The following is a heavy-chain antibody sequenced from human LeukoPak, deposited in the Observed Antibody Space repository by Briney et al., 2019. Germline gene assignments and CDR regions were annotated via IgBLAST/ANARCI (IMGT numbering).Heavy chain of an antibody. D-gene: IGHD3-16*02. J-gene: IGHJ4*02. CDR1: GGSISSSSYY. V-gene: IGHV4-39*01. CDR3: ARLRSGELSLSADY. Sequence: SETLSLTCTVSGGSISSSSYYWGWIRQPPGKGLEWIGSIYYSGSTYYNPSLKSRVTISVDTSKNQFSLKLSSVTAADTAVYYCARLRSGELSLSADYWGQGTLVTVSS. CDR2: IYYSGST.